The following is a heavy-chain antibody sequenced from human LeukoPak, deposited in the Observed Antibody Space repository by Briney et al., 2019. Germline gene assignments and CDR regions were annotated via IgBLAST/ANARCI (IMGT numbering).Heavy chain of an antibody. Sequence: SETLSLTCTVSGGSISSSSYYWGWVRQPPGKGLEWIGSIYYSGSTYYSPSLKSRVTISVHTSNNHFSLKLSSVPAADTSVCYCPRQPGDPDNAFDIWGQGTMVTVSS. V-gene: IGHV4-39*01. CDR2: IYYSGST. CDR1: GGSISSSSYY. D-gene: IGHD4-17*01. J-gene: IGHJ3*02. CDR3: PRQPGDPDNAFDI.